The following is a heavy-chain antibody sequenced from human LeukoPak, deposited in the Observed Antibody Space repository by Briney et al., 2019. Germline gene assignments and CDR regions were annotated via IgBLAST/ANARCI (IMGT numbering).Heavy chain of an antibody. Sequence: SETLSLTCGVNGGSFSGYDWSWVRQPPGKGLEWIGEINDGGDTNYNPSLKSRVTMSVDTSKNQYSLTVTSVTAADTAVYYCARGLGWKVATMGLFFMDAWGEGTTVTVSS. J-gene: IGHJ6*03. CDR3: ARGLGWKVATMGLFFMDA. CDR1: GGSFSGYD. D-gene: IGHD5-24*01. CDR2: INDGGDT. V-gene: IGHV4-34*01.